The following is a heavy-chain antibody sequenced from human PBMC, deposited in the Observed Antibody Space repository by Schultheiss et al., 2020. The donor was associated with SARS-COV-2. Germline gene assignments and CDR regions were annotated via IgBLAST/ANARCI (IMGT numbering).Heavy chain of an antibody. CDR1: GYSISSGYY. J-gene: IGHJ6*02. CDR3: ARLSAYGMDV. D-gene: IGHD3-3*01. Sequence: SETLSLTCAVSGYSISSGYYWGWIRQPPGKGLEWIGEIYHSGSTNYNPSLRSRVAISVDTSKNQFSLKLSSVTAADTAVYYCARLSAYGMDVWGQGTTVTVSS. CDR2: IYHSGST. V-gene: IGHV4-38-2*01.